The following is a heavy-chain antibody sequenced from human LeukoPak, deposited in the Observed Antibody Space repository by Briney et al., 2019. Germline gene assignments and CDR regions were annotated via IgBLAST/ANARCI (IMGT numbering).Heavy chain of an antibody. D-gene: IGHD4-23*01. Sequence: ASVKVSCKASGYTFTSYDINWVRQATGQGLEWMGWMNPNSGNTGYAQKFQGRVTITRDTSISTAYMELSSLRSEDTAVYYCASGLHYGGNFVYDAFDIWGQGTMVTVSS. CDR1: GYTFTSYD. J-gene: IGHJ3*02. CDR3: ASGLHYGGNFVYDAFDI. V-gene: IGHV1-8*03. CDR2: MNPNSGNT.